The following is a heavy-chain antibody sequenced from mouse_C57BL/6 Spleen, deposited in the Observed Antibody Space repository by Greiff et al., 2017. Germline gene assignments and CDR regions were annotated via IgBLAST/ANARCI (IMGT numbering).Heavy chain of an antibody. D-gene: IGHD2-3*01. V-gene: IGHV1-69*01. CDR3: ARGDDGYFDY. Sequence: QVQLQQSGAELVMPGASVKLSCKASGYTFTSYWMHWVKQRPGQGLEWIGEIDPSDSYTNYNQKFKGKSTLTVDKSSSTAYMQLSSLTSEDSAVYYCARGDDGYFDYWGQGTTLTVSS. CDR2: IDPSDSYT. J-gene: IGHJ2*01. CDR1: GYTFTSYW.